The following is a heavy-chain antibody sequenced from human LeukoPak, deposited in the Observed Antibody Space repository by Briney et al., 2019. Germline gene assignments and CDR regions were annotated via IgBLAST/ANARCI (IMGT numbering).Heavy chain of an antibody. CDR2: IIPIFGTA. Sequence: ASVKVSCKASGGTFSSYAISWVRQAPGQGLEWMGRIIPIFGTANYAQKFQGGVTITTDESTSTAYMELSSLRSEDTAVYYCARDYGGNLDAFDIWGQGTMVTVSS. CDR3: ARDYGGNLDAFDI. J-gene: IGHJ3*02. CDR1: GGTFSSYA. D-gene: IGHD4-23*01. V-gene: IGHV1-69*05.